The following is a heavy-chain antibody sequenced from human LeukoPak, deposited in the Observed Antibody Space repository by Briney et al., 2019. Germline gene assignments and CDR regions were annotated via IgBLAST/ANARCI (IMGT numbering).Heavy chain of an antibody. D-gene: IGHD3-10*01. V-gene: IGHV3-74*01. CDR1: GFTFGGAW. J-gene: IGHJ1*01. Sequence: GGSQRLSCAASGFTFGGAWLHWVRQAPGNGLVWVSRINNDGTTTKYADSVKGRFTISRDNAKNTLYLQMNSLRAEDTAVYYCARVSGPGMNEYFHLWGQGTLVTVSS. CDR2: INNDGTTT. CDR3: ARVSGPGMNEYFHL.